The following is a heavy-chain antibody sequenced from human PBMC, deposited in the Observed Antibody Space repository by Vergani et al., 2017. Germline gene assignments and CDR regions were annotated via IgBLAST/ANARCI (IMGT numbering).Heavy chain of an antibody. CDR3: AKDMSIAVAGTFFDY. D-gene: IGHD6-19*01. V-gene: IGHV1-46*01. Sequence: QLVQSGPEVKKPGTSVKVSCKASGFTFTSSAMHWVRQAPGQGLEWMGIINPSGGSTSYAQKFQGRVTMTRDTSTSTVYMELSSLRSEDTALYYCAKDMSIAVAGTFFDYWGQGTLVTVSS. J-gene: IGHJ4*02. CDR1: GFTFTSSA. CDR2: INPSGGST.